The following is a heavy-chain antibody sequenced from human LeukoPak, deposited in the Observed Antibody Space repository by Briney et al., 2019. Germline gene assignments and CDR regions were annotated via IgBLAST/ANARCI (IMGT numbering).Heavy chain of an antibody. J-gene: IGHJ4*02. CDR3: ARVVGNYVWGSYRPEGCFDS. Sequence: PGRALRLSCAASGFTFINYGMHWVRQAPGKGVEWGAVFSYDGNNKYYADSVKGRFTISRDNSKNTLYLQMHSLRAEDTAVYYCARVVGNYVWGSYRPEGCFDSWGQGTLVTVSS. CDR2: FSYDGNNK. V-gene: IGHV3-30*03. CDR1: GFTFINYG. D-gene: IGHD3-16*02.